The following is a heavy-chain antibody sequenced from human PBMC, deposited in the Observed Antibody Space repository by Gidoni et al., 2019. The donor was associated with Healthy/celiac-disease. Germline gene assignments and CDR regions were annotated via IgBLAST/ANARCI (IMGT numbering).Heavy chain of an antibody. J-gene: IGHJ3*02. CDR1: GFTFSSYS. CDR3: ARDLISGGDAFDI. CDR2: ISSSSSYI. V-gene: IGHV3-21*01. D-gene: IGHD2-8*02. Sequence: EVQLVSSGGGLVKPGGSLRLSCAASGFTFSSYSMNWVRQAPGKGLEWVASISSSSSYIYYADSVKGRFTISRDNAKNSLYLQMNSLRAEDTAVYYCARDLISGGDAFDIWGQGTMVTVSS.